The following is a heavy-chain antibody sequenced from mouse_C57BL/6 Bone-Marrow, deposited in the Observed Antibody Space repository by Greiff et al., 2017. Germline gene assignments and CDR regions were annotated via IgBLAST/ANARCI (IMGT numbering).Heavy chain of an antibody. V-gene: IGHV14-4*01. CDR1: GFNIKDDY. CDR3: TTGSWFAY. CDR2: IDPENGDT. Sequence: VQLQQSGAELVRPGASVKLSCTASGFNIKDDYMHWVKQRPEQGLEWIGWIDPENGDTEYASKFQGKATITADTSSNTAYLQRSSLTSEYTAVYYCTTGSWFAYWGQGTLVTVSA. J-gene: IGHJ3*01.